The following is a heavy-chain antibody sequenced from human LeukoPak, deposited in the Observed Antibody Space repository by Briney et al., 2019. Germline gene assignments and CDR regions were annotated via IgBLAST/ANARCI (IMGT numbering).Heavy chain of an antibody. J-gene: IGHJ4*02. CDR1: GFTFSSYW. V-gene: IGHV3-7*01. Sequence: GGSLRLSCAASGFTFSSYWMSWVRQAPGKGLEWVANIKQDGSEKYYVDSVKGRFTISRDNAKNSLYLQMNSLRAEDTAVYYCARLWNYDFWSGYYIDYWGQGTLVTVSS. CDR3: ARLWNYDFWSGYYIDY. CDR2: IKQDGSEK. D-gene: IGHD3-3*01.